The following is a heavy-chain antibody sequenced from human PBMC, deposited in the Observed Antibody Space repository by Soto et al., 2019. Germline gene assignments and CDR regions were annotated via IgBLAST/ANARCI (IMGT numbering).Heavy chain of an antibody. CDR1: GFTFSTYV. CDR2: ISYDSSNE. V-gene: IGHV3-30-3*01. J-gene: IGHJ1*01. CDR3: ASPYCSGGNCYHTEYFQH. Sequence: QVHLVESGGGVVQPGRSLRLSCGASGFTFSTYVIHWVRQAPDKGLEWVAVISYDSSNEFYADSVKGRFTISRDNSKNTLYLHMNNLSPDDTAVYYCASPYCSGGNCYHTEYFQHWGQGTLVTVSS. D-gene: IGHD2-15*01.